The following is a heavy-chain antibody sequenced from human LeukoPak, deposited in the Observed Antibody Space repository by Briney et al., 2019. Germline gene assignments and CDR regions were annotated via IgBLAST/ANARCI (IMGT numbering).Heavy chain of an antibody. CDR3: AKDFVGYYDSSGYSDISY. V-gene: IGHV3-30*02. CDR2: IRYDGSNK. J-gene: IGHJ4*02. Sequence: GGSLRLSCAASGFTFSSYGMHWVRQAPGKGLEWVAFIRYDGSNKYYADSVKGRFTISRDNSKNTLYLQMNSLRAEDTAVYYCAKDFVGYYDSSGYSDISYWGREPWSPSPQ. CDR1: GFTFSSYG. D-gene: IGHD3-22*01.